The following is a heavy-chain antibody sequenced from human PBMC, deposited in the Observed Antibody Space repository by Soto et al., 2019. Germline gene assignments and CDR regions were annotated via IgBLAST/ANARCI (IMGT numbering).Heavy chain of an antibody. CDR1: GFTFSSYW. V-gene: IGHV3-74*01. CDR3: ARGLPLEPPDY. D-gene: IGHD1-1*01. CDR2: INSDGSST. J-gene: IGHJ4*02. Sequence: GGSLSLSCAASGFTFSSYWMHWVRQAPGKGLVWVSRINSDGSSTSYAASVTGRFTISRDNAKNTLYLQMNSLRAEDTAVYYCARGLPLEPPDYWGQGTLVTVSS.